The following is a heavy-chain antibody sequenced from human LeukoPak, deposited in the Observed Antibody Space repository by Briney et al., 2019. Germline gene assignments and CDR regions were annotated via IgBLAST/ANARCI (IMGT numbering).Heavy chain of an antibody. V-gene: IGHV1-69*06. D-gene: IGHD2-15*01. CDR1: GGTFSSYA. CDR3: ARVGCSGGSCYLGTSDY. CDR2: IIPIFGTP. Sequence: SVKVSCKASGGTFSSYAISWVRQAPGQGREWMGGIIPIFGTPNYAQKFQGRVTITADKSTTTAYMELSSLRSEDTAVYDCARVGCSGGSCYLGTSDYWGQGTLVTVSS. J-gene: IGHJ4*02.